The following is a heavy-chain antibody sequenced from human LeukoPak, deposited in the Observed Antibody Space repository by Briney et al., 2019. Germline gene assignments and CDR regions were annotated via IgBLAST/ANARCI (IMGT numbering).Heavy chain of an antibody. D-gene: IGHD3-16*01. J-gene: IGHJ3*02. CDR1: GFTFSSYA. V-gene: IGHV3-23*01. CDR3: AKDTVMITFGGFKDAFDI. Sequence: GGSLRLSCAASGFTFSSYAMSWVRQAPGKGLEWVSAISGSGGSTYYADSVKGRFTISRDNSKNTLYLQMNSLRAEDTAVYYCAKDTVMITFGGFKDAFDIWGQGTMVTVSS. CDR2: ISGSGGST.